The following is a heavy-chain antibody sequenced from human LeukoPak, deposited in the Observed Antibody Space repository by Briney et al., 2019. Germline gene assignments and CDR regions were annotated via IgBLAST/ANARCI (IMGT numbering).Heavy chain of an antibody. D-gene: IGHD6-13*01. J-gene: IGHJ5*02. Sequence: GGSLRLSCAASGFTYSSYEMNWVRQGPGKGLEWVSYISSSGSTIYYADSVKGRFTISRDNAKNSLYLQMNSLRAEDTAVYYCARSEGYSSSSNWFDPWGQRTLVTVSS. V-gene: IGHV3-48*03. CDR1: GFTYSSYE. CDR2: ISSSGSTI. CDR3: ARSEGYSSSSNWFDP.